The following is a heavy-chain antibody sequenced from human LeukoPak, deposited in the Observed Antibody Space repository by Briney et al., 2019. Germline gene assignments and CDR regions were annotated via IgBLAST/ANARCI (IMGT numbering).Heavy chain of an antibody. CDR1: GGTFSSYA. D-gene: IGHD3-10*01. Sequence: SVKVSCKASGGTFSSYAISWVRQASGQGLEWMGGIIPIFGTANYAQKFQGRVTITADKSTSTAYMELSSLRSEDTAVYYCARVGSGSYYNDWFDPWGQGTLVTVSS. V-gene: IGHV1-69*06. J-gene: IGHJ5*02. CDR2: IIPIFGTA. CDR3: ARVGSGSYYNDWFDP.